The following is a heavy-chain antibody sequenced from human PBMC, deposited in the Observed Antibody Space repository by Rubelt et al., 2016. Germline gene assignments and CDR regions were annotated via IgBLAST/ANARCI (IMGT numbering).Heavy chain of an antibody. CDR3: AKAGLSSTSEYYFDY. CDR1: GFTFSSYA. D-gene: IGHD2-2*01. J-gene: IGHJ4*02. CDR2: ISGSGGST. Sequence: EVQLLESGGGLVQPGGSLRLSCAASGFTFSSYAMSWVRQAPGKGLEWVSAISGSGGSTYYAESVKGRFTISRDNSKNTLYLKMNSLRAEDTAVYYCAKAGLSSTSEYYFDYWGQGTLVTVSS. V-gene: IGHV3-23*01.